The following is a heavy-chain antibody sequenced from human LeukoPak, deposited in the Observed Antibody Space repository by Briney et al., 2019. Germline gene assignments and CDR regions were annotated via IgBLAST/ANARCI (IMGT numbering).Heavy chain of an antibody. CDR3: ARDNWNYGSSMDV. J-gene: IGHJ6*02. D-gene: IGHD1-7*01. V-gene: IGHV3-30-3*01. CDR2: IPYDGSNK. CDR1: GFTFSSYA. Sequence: PGGSLRLSCAASGFTFSSYAMHWVRQAPGKGLEWVAVIPYDGSNKYYADSVKGRFTISRDNSKNTLYLQMNSLRAEDTAVYYCARDNWNYGSSMDVWGQGTTVTVSS.